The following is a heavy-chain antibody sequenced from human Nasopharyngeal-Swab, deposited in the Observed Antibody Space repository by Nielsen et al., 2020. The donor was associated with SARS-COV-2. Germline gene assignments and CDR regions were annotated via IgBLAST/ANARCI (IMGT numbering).Heavy chain of an antibody. Sequence: GESLKISCKASGFSVSSNYMSWVRQAPGKGLEWVSVFYRGGSTYYADSVKDRFTISRDTSKNTLYLQMNSLRAEDTAVYYCARDKYYDFWSGYYTWFDPWGQGTLVTVSS. V-gene: IGHV3-53*01. J-gene: IGHJ5*02. D-gene: IGHD3-3*01. CDR1: GFSVSSNY. CDR2: FYRGGST. CDR3: ARDKYYDFWSGYYTWFDP.